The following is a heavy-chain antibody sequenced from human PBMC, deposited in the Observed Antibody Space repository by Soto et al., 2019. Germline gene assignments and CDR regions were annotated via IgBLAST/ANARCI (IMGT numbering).Heavy chain of an antibody. Sequence: SVKVSCKASGGTFSSYAISWVRQAPGQGLEWMGGIIPIFGTANYAQKFQGRVTITADESTSTAYMELSSLRSEDTAVYYCARSVCKVLGYSYYGTDVWGQGTTVTVSS. CDR2: IIPIFGTA. CDR1: GGTFSSYA. CDR3: ARSVCKVLGYSYYGTDV. D-gene: IGHD2-15*01. V-gene: IGHV1-69*13. J-gene: IGHJ6*02.